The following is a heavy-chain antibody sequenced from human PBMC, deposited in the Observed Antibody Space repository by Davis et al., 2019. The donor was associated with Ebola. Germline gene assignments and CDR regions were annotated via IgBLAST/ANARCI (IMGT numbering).Heavy chain of an antibody. Sequence: PGGSLRLSCKGSGYSFTSYWIGWVRQMPGKGLEWMGIIYPGDSDTRYSPSFQGQVTISADKSISTAYLQWSSLKASDTAMYYCARPVNWGSQGDAFDIWGQGTMVTVSS. CDR2: IYPGDSDT. V-gene: IGHV5-51*01. CDR3: ARPVNWGSQGDAFDI. CDR1: GYSFTSYW. D-gene: IGHD7-27*01. J-gene: IGHJ3*02.